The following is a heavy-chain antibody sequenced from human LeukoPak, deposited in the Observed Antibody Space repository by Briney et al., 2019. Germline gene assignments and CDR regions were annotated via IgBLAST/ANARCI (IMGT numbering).Heavy chain of an antibody. D-gene: IGHD3-10*02. V-gene: IGHV3-30-3*01. J-gene: IGHJ4*02. CDR3: ARADVPRDVFFDY. CDR1: GFTFSSYA. CDR2: ISYDGSNK. Sequence: PGGSLRLSCAASGFTFSSYAMHWVRQAPGKGLEWVAVISYDGSNKYYADSVKGRFTISRDNSKNTLYLQMNSLRAEDTAVYYCARADVPRDVFFDYWGQGTLVTVSS.